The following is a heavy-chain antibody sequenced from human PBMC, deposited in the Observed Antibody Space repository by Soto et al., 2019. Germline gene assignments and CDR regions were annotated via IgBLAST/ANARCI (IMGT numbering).Heavy chain of an antibody. CDR2: IYYSGST. CDR1: GGSISSYY. Sequence: SETRSLTCTVSGGSISSYYWSWIRRPPGKGLEWIGYIYYSGSTNYNPSLKSRVTISVDTSKNQFSLKLSSVTAADTAVYYCARESGSSSWYWFDPWGQGTLVTVSS. D-gene: IGHD6-13*01. J-gene: IGHJ5*02. V-gene: IGHV4-59*01. CDR3: ARESGSSSWYWFDP.